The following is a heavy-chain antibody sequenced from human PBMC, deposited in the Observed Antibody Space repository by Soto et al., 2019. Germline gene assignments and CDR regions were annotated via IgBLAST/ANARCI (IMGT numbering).Heavy chain of an antibody. V-gene: IGHV3-30*18. J-gene: IGHJ4*02. CDR1: GFTFSSHG. D-gene: IGHD3-3*01. CDR2: ISFDGSKE. CDR3: AKDHRNLGVGIDY. Sequence: LSCVASGFTFSSHGTHWVRQAPGKGLEWVGFISFDGSKEYYGDSVKGRFSISRDNSKNTVYVQLNSLRPEDTAVYYCAKDHRNLGVGIDYWGLGTLVTVSS.